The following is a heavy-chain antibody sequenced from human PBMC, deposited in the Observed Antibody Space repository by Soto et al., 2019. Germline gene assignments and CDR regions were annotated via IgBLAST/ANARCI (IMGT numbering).Heavy chain of an antibody. V-gene: IGHV3-53*02. CDR1: GFTVSSNY. D-gene: IGHD2-2*01. J-gene: IGHJ6*02. Sequence: EVQLVETGGGLIQPGGSLRLSCAASGFTVSSNYMSWVRQAPGKGLEWVSVIYSGGSTYYADSVKGRFTISRDNSKNTLYLQMNSLRAEDTAVYYCARDYQLPDVRYYGMDVWGQGTTVTVSS. CDR2: IYSGGST. CDR3: ARDYQLPDVRYYGMDV.